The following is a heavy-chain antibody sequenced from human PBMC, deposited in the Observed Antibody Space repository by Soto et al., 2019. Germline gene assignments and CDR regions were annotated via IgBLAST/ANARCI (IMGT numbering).Heavy chain of an antibody. CDR1: EFTFGNYG. D-gene: IGHD3-10*01. Sequence: EVQLLESGGGLVQPGGARRLSWAAFEFTFGNYGLGWFRQAPGKGLEWFSGVSDGDANTNNADSVKGRFTISRDNSKNTLYLHMDSLSAEDTAVYYCAIGQNPSGRWGQGILVTVSS. CDR3: AIGQNPSGR. J-gene: IGHJ4*02. CDR2: VSDGDANT. V-gene: IGHV3-23*01.